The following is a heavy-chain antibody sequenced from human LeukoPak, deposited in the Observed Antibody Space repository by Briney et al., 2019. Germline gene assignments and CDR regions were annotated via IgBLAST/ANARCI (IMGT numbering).Heavy chain of an antibody. D-gene: IGHD7-27*01. V-gene: IGHV3-15*01. CDR1: GFTLSSYE. CDR3: TTGNWGSFSY. J-gene: IGHJ4*02. Sequence: GGSLRLSCAASGFTLSSYEMNWVRQAPGKGLEWVGRIKSKTDGGTTDYAAPVKGRFTISRDDSKHTLYLQVNSLKTEDTAVYYCTTGNWGSFSYWGQGTLVTVSS. CDR2: IKSKTDGGTT.